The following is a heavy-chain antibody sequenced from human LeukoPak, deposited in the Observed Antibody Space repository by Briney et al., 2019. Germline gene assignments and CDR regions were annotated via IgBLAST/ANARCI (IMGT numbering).Heavy chain of an antibody. J-gene: IGHJ3*02. CDR3: ARRGTKWELLAAFDI. Sequence: PSETLSLTCAVNGGSFSGFYWSWIRQPPGKGLEWIGEINHSGSSHFNPSLKSRVTISVDTSKNHFSLKLSSMTAADTAVYYCARRGTKWELLAAFDIWGQGTMVTVSS. V-gene: IGHV4-34*01. CDR2: INHSGSS. CDR1: GGSFSGFY. D-gene: IGHD1-26*01.